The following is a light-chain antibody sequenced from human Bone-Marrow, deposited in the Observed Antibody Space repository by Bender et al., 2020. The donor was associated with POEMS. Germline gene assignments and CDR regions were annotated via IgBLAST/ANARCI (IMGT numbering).Light chain of an antibody. CDR2: GKN. CDR1: SSNIGSNT. Sequence: QSVLTQPPSVSGTPGQKVTISCSGSSSNIGSNTVTWYQALPGTPPKLLMYGKNQRPSGVPDRFSGSKSGSSASLAISRVEAGDEADYYCHVWDSDNDHRNVFGSGTKLTVL. J-gene: IGLJ1*01. V-gene: IGLV1-44*01. CDR3: HVWDSDNDHRNV.